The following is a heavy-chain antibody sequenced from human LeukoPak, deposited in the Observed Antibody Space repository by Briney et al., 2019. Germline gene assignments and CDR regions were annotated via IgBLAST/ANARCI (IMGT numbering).Heavy chain of an antibody. Sequence: SETLSLTCSVSGYSISSGYYWGWIRPPPGKGLEYIGNVYPSGNTHYNPSLKGRVTISVDTSKNQFSLKLSSVTAADTAVYYCARAAPYYYGSGYDWFDPWGQGTLVTVSS. D-gene: IGHD3-10*01. CDR1: GYSISSGYY. V-gene: IGHV4-38-2*02. CDR2: VYPSGNT. CDR3: ARAAPYYYGSGYDWFDP. J-gene: IGHJ5*02.